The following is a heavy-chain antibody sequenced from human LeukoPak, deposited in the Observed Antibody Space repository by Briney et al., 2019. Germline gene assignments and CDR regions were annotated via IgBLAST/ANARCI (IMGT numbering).Heavy chain of an antibody. CDR3: AGAIGYFDF. Sequence: GGSLRLSCAASGFAVSSNYMSWVRQAPGKGLEWVAVIYRGGSTYYADSVQGSFTISRANSTNTLSLHMNSLRAAATAVYSCAGAIGYFDFWGQGPLVTVSS. V-gene: IGHV3-66*01. D-gene: IGHD2-21*01. J-gene: IGHJ4*02. CDR1: GFAVSSNY. CDR2: IYRGGST.